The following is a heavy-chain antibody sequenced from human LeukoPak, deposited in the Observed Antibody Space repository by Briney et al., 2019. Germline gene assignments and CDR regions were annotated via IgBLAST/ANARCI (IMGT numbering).Heavy chain of an antibody. Sequence: GGSLRLSCAASGFTFSSYAMHWARQAPGKGLEWVAVISYDGSNKYYADSVKGRFTISRDNSKNTLYLQMNSLRAENTAVYYCARDRGIAAAGIDYWGQGTLVTVSS. J-gene: IGHJ4*02. V-gene: IGHV3-30-3*01. CDR2: ISYDGSNK. CDR1: GFTFSSYA. CDR3: ARDRGIAAAGIDY. D-gene: IGHD6-13*01.